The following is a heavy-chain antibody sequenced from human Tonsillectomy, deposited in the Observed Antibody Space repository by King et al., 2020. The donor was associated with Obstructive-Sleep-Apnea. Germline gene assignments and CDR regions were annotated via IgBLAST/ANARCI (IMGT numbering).Heavy chain of an antibody. CDR2: IFSNDQK. D-gene: IGHD4-17*01. Sequence: LTLKESGLVLVKPTETLTLTCTVSGFSLSNARMGVSWIRQPPGKALEWLAHIFSNDQKSYRTSLKSRLTISKDTSRSQVVLTMTNMDPLDTATYYCARIVSGDYGGYFDEWGQGTLVTVSS. V-gene: IGHV2-26*01. CDR1: GFSLSNARMG. J-gene: IGHJ4*02. CDR3: ARIVSGDYGGYFDE.